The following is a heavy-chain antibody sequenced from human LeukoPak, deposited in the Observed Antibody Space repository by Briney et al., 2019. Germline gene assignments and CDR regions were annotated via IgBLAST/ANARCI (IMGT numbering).Heavy chain of an antibody. CDR3: ARLSGGELPNFDY. CDR2: ISAYNGNT. J-gene: IGHJ4*02. V-gene: IGHV1-18*01. Sequence: GASVKVSCKASGYTFTSYGISWVRQAPGQGLEWMGWISAYNGNTNYAQKLQGRVTMTTDTSTSTVYMELSSLRSEDTAVYYCARLSGGELPNFDYWGQGTLVTVSS. D-gene: IGHD1-26*01. CDR1: GYTFTSYG.